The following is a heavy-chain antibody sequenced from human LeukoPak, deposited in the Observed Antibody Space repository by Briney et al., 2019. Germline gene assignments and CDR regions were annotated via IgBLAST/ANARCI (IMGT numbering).Heavy chain of an antibody. Sequence: GESLKISCKGSGYSFTSYWIGWVRQMPGKGLEWMGIIYPGDSDTRYSPSFQAQVTISADKSISTAYLQWSSLKASDTAMYYCARHSHRLLLGIHGWFDPWGQGTLVTVSS. CDR1: GYSFTSYW. J-gene: IGHJ5*02. D-gene: IGHD2-2*01. CDR3: ARHSHRLLLGIHGWFDP. CDR2: IYPGDSDT. V-gene: IGHV5-51*01.